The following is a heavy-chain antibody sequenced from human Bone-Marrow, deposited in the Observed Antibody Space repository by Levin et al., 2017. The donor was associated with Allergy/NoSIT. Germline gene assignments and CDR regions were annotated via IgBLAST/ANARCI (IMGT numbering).Heavy chain of an antibody. V-gene: IGHV4-4*02. CDR3: AVGGGSELGISLGY. CDR2: IYHSGST. J-gene: IGHJ4*02. D-gene: IGHD7-27*01. Sequence: SETLSLTCAVSGGSISSSNWWSWVRQPPGKGLEWIGEIYHSGSTNYNPSLKSRVTISVDKSKNQFSLKLSSVTAADTAVYYCAVGGGSELGISLGYWGQGTLVTVSS. CDR1: GGSISSSNW.